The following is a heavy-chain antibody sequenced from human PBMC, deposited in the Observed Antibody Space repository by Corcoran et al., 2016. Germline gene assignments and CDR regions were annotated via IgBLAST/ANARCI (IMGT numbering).Heavy chain of an antibody. V-gene: IGHV3-48*02. D-gene: IGHD3-22*01. Sequence: EVQLVESGGGLVQPGGSLRLSCAASGFTFSSYSMNWVRQAPGKGLEWVSYISSSSSTIYYADSVKGRFTISRDNAKNSLYLQMNSLRDEDTAVYYCARSSYYDSSGYYYPELFDYWGQGTLVTVSS. CDR2: ISSSSSTI. J-gene: IGHJ4*02. CDR1: GFTFSSYS. CDR3: ARSSYYDSSGYYYPELFDY.